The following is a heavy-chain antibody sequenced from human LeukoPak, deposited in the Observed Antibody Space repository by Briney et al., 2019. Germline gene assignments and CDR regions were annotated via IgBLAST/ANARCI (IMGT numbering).Heavy chain of an antibody. Sequence: GGSLRLSCAASGFTFSSYAMNWVRLGPGKGLEWVSGISGTGGSTYHAESVRGRLTISRDNSKNTLYLQMNSLRAEDTAVYYCAKGNRQQLYSGMDVWGQGTTVTVSS. CDR2: ISGTGGST. D-gene: IGHD6-13*01. J-gene: IGHJ6*02. CDR3: AKGNRQQLYSGMDV. CDR1: GFTFSSYA. V-gene: IGHV3-23*01.